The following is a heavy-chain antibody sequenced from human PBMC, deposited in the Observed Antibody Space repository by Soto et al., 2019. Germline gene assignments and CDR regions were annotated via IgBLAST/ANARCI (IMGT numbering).Heavy chain of an antibody. D-gene: IGHD5-18*01. Sequence: PWGSLRLSCAASGVTVSSNYMSWVRQAPGKGLEWVSVIYSGGSTYYADSVKGRFTISRDNSKNTLYLQMNSLRAEDTAVYYCARHGYNYGGGYFDYWGQGTLVTVPQ. CDR1: GVTVSSNY. CDR2: IYSGGST. V-gene: IGHV3-66*04. J-gene: IGHJ4*02. CDR3: ARHGYNYGGGYFDY.